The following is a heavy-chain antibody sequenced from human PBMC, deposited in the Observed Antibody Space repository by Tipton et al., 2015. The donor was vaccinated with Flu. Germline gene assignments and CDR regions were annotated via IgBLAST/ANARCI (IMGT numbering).Heavy chain of an antibody. J-gene: IGHJ4*02. CDR1: GFTFSNFG. CDR2: ISYDGNIK. V-gene: IGHV3-30*18. D-gene: IGHD6-19*01. CDR3: AKDFAYSSGWYTRFDY. Sequence: SLRLSCAASGFTFSNFGMHWVRQAPGKGLEWVAIISYDGNIKYYADSVKGRFTISRDNSKNTLYLQMNSLRAEDSAVYYCAKDFAYSSGWYTRFDYWGQGTLVTVSS.